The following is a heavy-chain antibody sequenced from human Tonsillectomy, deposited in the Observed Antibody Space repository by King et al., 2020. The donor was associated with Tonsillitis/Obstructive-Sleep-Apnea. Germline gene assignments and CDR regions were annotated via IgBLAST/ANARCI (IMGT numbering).Heavy chain of an antibody. CDR2: INHSGST. CDR1: GGSFSGYY. V-gene: IGHV4-34*01. D-gene: IGHD3-10*01. Sequence: VQLQQWGAGLLKPSENLSLNCAVYGGSFSGYYWSWIRQPPGKGMEWIGEINHSGSTNYNPSLKSRVTISVDTSKNQFSLKLSSVTAADTAVYYCARGRRITMVRGVIRGTFDYWGQGTLVTVSS. J-gene: IGHJ4*02. CDR3: ARGRRITMVRGVIRGTFDY.